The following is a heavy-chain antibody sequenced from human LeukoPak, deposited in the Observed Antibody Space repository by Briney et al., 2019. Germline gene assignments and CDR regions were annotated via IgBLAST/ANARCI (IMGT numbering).Heavy chain of an antibody. CDR3: ARAITLLWFGELRVGYFDY. V-gene: IGHV1-18*01. CDR2: ISAYNGNT. J-gene: IGHJ4*02. Sequence: ASVKVSCKTSGYTFTSYGISWVRQAPGQGLEWMGWISAYNGNTNYAQKLQGRVTMTTDTSTSTAYMELRSLRSDDTAVYYCARAITLLWFGELRVGYFDYWGQGTLVTVSS. CDR1: GYTFTSYG. D-gene: IGHD3-10*01.